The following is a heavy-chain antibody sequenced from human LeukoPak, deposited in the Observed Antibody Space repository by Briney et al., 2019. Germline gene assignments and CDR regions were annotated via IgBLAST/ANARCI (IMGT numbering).Heavy chain of an antibody. D-gene: IGHD3-16*01. CDR1: GGSFSGYY. Sequence: SETLSLTCAVYGGSFSGYYWSWIRQPPGKGLEWIGYIYHSGSTYYNPSLKSRVTISVDRSKNQFSLKLSSVTAADTAVYYCARVIGGVLAFDIWGQGTMVTVSS. CDR3: ARVIGGVLAFDI. CDR2: IYHSGST. V-gene: IGHV4-30-2*01. J-gene: IGHJ3*02.